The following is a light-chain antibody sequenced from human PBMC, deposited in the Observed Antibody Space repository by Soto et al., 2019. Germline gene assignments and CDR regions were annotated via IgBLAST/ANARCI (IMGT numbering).Light chain of an antibody. V-gene: IGKV1-27*01. CDR3: QQYISALRT. Sequence: DIQMTQSPSSLSASVGDRVTITCRASQAITNYLVWYQQKPGKVPKLLVYAASTLQSGVPSRFSGSGSGTDFTLTISSLQPEDVATYFCQQYISALRTFGQGTKVEIK. J-gene: IGKJ1*01. CDR1: QAITNY. CDR2: AAS.